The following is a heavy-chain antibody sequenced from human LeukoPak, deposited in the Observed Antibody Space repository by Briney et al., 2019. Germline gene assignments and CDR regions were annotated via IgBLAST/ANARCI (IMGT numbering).Heavy chain of an antibody. CDR1: GHTLTELS. V-gene: IGHV1-24*01. J-gene: IGHJ4*02. D-gene: IGHD5-24*01. CDR2: FDPGDGKI. CDR3: AAGEWEQLLDY. Sequence: ASVKVSCKVSGHTLTELSLHCVRQAPGKGLEWMGGFDPGDGKIIYAQKFQGRVTMTEDTSTETAYMEFNSLRSEDTAVYYCAAGEWEQLLDYWGQGTLVTVSS.